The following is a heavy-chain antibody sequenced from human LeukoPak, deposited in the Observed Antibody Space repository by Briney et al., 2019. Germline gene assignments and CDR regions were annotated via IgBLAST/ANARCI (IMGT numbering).Heavy chain of an antibody. J-gene: IGHJ4*02. CDR3: ARISWQVAPY. CDR1: GDSLSSNSAA. Sequence: SQTLSLTCAISGDSLSSNSAAWTWLRQSPWRGLEWLGRTYYRSKWYNDYAVSVKSRIIINPDTSKNQFSLQLNSVTPEDTAVYYCARISWQVAPYWGQGTLVTVSS. D-gene: IGHD6-13*01. CDR2: TYYRSKWYN. V-gene: IGHV6-1*01.